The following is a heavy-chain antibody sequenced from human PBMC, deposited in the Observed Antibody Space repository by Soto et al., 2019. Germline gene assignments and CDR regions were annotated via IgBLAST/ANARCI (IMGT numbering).Heavy chain of an antibody. J-gene: IGHJ5*02. V-gene: IGHV4-30-4*01. D-gene: IGHD2-2*01. Sequence: SETLSLTCTVSGGSISSGDYYWSWIRQPPGKGLEWIGYIYYSGSTYYNPSLKSRVTISVDTSKNQFSLKLSSVTAADTAVYYCASSRRGSSSSAKGWFDPWGQGTLVTVSS. CDR2: IYYSGST. CDR3: ASSRRGSSSSAKGWFDP. CDR1: GGSISSGDYY.